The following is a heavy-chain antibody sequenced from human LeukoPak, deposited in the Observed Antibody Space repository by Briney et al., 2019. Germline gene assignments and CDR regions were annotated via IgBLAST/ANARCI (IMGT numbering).Heavy chain of an antibody. CDR3: ATGSGAPLRDFWSGYPFDY. J-gene: IGHJ4*02. CDR1: GGTFSSYA. CDR2: IIPIFGTA. D-gene: IGHD3-3*01. Sequence: GASVKVPCKASGGTFSSYAISWVRQAPGQGLEWMGGIIPIFGTANYAQKLQGRVTITADESTSTAYMELSSLRSEDTAVYYCATGSGAPLRDFWSGYPFDYWGQGTLVTVSS. V-gene: IGHV1-69*13.